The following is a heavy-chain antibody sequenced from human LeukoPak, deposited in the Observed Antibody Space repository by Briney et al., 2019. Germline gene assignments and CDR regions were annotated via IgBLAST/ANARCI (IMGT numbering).Heavy chain of an antibody. CDR2: MNPSSGNT. V-gene: IGHV1-8*01. CDR3: AAHTYYFSSGSFGH. CDR1: GYSFTSYD. D-gene: IGHD3-10*01. J-gene: IGHJ4*02. Sequence: ASVKVSCKASGYSFTSYDINWVRQATGQGPEWVGWMNPSSGNTGYAQRFQGRVTMTRDTSTSTAYLELSSLRSEDTAVYYCAAHTYYFSSGSFGHWGQGTLVTVSS.